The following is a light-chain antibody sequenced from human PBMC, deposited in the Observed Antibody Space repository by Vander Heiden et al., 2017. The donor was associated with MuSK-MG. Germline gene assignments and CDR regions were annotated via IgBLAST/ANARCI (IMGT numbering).Light chain of an antibody. CDR3: QQDDDPPIT. CDR1: QSVLYSSNNKNY. Sequence: IVVTQSPGALAVALGERATINCKSSQSVLYSSNNKNYLAWYQQKPGQPPKLLIYWASTRECGVPGRFSGSGSGTDFTLTISSLQAEDVAVYYCQQDDDPPITFGGGTKVEIK. J-gene: IGKJ4*01. CDR2: WAS. V-gene: IGKV4-1*01.